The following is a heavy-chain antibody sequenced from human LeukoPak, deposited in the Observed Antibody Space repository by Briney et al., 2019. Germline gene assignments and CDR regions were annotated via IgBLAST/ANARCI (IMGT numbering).Heavy chain of an antibody. J-gene: IGHJ5*02. V-gene: IGHV3-21*01. CDR1: GFTFSSYS. CDR2: ISSSSSYI. D-gene: IGHD2-2*01. CDR3: ARDLQSSSSTPAGFDP. Sequence: PGGSLRLSCAASGFTFSSYSMNWVRQAPGKGLEWVSSISSSSSYIYYADSVKGRFTISRDNAKNSLYLQMNSLRAEDTAVYYCARDLQSSSSTPAGFDPRGQGTLVTVSS.